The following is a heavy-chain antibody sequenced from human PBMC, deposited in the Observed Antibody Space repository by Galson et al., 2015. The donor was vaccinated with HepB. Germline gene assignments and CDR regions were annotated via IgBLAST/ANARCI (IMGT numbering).Heavy chain of an antibody. CDR3: TRGGSSWYPSYY. Sequence: SLRLSCAASGFTLGDYAMSWFRQAPGKGLGWVGFIRSKAYGETTEYAVSVKGRLTITRDESKSIGYLQMNSLKTEDTAVYYCTRGGSSWYPSYYWGQGTLVTVSS. V-gene: IGHV3-49*03. CDR1: GFTLGDYA. J-gene: IGHJ4*02. CDR2: IRSKAYGETT. D-gene: IGHD6-13*01.